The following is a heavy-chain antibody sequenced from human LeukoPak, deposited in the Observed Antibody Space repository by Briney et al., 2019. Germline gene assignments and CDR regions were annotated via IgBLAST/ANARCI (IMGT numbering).Heavy chain of an antibody. J-gene: IGHJ6*03. CDR2: ISSNGGST. V-gene: IGHV3-64*01. D-gene: IGHD3-10*01. CDR1: GFTFSSYA. CDR3: ARGSGSGYYYYYMDV. Sequence: PGGSLRLSCAASGFTFSSYAMHWVRQAPGKGLEYVSAISSNGGSTYYANSVKGRFTISRDNSKNTLYLQMGSLRAEDMAVYYCARGSGSGYYYYYMDVWGKGTTVTISS.